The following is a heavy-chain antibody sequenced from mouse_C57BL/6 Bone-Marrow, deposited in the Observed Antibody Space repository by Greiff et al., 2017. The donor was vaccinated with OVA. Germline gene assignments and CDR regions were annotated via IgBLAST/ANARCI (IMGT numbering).Heavy chain of an antibody. CDR1: GYTFTEYT. CDR2: FYPGSGSI. J-gene: IGHJ1*03. D-gene: IGHD1-1*01. CDR3: ARHGIYYYGNHWYFDV. V-gene: IGHV1-62-2*01. Sequence: VMLVESGAELVKPGASVKLSCKASGYTFTEYTIHWVKQRSGQGLEWIGWFYPGSGSIKYNEKFKDKATLTADKSSSTVYMELSRLTSEDSAVYFCARHGIYYYGNHWYFDVWGTGTTVTVSS.